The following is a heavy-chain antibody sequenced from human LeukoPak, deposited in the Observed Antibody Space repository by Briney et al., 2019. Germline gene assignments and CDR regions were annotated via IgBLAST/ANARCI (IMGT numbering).Heavy chain of an antibody. CDR1: GGSISISSYY. V-gene: IGHV4-39*01. D-gene: IGHD6-13*01. J-gene: IGHJ4*02. Sequence: SETLSLTCTVSGGSISISSYYWGWVRQSPGEGLEWIGSITYSGNTYYNPSLKSRVTISVDTSNNQFSLQLYTVTAADTAVYYCARVGHIAAAGTYDYWGQGTLVTVSS. CDR2: ITYSGNT. CDR3: ARVGHIAAAGTYDY.